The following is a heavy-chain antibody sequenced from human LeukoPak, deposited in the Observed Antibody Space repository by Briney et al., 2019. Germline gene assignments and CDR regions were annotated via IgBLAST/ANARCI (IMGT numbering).Heavy chain of an antibody. CDR1: GYTFTSYD. J-gene: IGHJ6*03. V-gene: IGHV1-8*01. CDR3: ARATDSSGYPGYYYYMDV. D-gene: IGHD3-22*01. Sequence: ASVKVSCKASGYTFTSYDINWVRQATGQELEWMGWMNPNSGNTGYAQKFQGRVTMTRNTSISTAYMGLSSLRSEDTAVYYCARATDSSGYPGYYYYMDVWGKGTTVTVSS. CDR2: MNPNSGNT.